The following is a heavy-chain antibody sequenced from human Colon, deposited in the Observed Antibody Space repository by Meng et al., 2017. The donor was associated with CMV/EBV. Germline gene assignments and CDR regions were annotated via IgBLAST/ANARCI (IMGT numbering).Heavy chain of an antibody. D-gene: IGHD1-26*01. V-gene: IGHV3-7*04. CDR2: INQDGSAN. Sequence: EVQRVEFGGGLVPPGGSLRLSCAASGFPFSTYWMSWVRQAPGKGLEWVANINQDGSANYYVDSVKGRFAISRDNAQNSLFLQMNSLRAEDTAVYYCARAGQVGAADYWGQGTLVTVSS. CDR3: ARAGQVGAADY. J-gene: IGHJ4*02. CDR1: GFPFSTYW.